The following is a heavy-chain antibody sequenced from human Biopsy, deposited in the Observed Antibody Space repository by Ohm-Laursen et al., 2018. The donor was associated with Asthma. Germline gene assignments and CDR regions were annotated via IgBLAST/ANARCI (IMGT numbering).Heavy chain of an antibody. CDR2: ISKDASTQ. CDR1: VFRLTNFA. J-gene: IGHJ3*02. Sequence: SLRLSRSPSVFRLTNFAIHWLRQAPVTGLEWVGVISKDASTQDYADSAKGRVTRARDNSKNTLDLQMNSLREEDTAVYYCVRDGTEDAFEIWGQGTVGSVSS. CDR3: VRDGTEDAFEI. D-gene: IGHD1-1*01. V-gene: IGHV3-30*01.